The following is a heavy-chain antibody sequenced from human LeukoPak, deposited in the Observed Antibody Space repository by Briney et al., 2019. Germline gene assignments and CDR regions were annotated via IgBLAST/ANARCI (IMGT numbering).Heavy chain of an antibody. Sequence: PSETLSLTCTVSGGSISSGGYYWSWIRQHPGKGLEWIGYIYYSGSTYYNPSLKSRVTISVDTSKNQFSLKLSSVTAADTAVYYCARLVGRGKEYYYGSGTFDYWGQGTLVTVSS. CDR2: IYYSGST. D-gene: IGHD3-10*01. CDR3: ARLVGRGKEYYYGSGTFDY. V-gene: IGHV4-31*03. CDR1: GGSISSGGYY. J-gene: IGHJ4*02.